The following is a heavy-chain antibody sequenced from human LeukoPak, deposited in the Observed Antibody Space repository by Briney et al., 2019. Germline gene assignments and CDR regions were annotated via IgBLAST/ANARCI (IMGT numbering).Heavy chain of an antibody. Sequence: ASVKLSCKVSVYTHIVLYMHWVRQAPGKALERVGDFDPEDGETIYTQKFQDRVNMTEDTSTDTAYMELSSLRSEDTAVYYCATDLDYDSAFDYWGQGTLVTVSS. D-gene: IGHD3-22*01. V-gene: IGHV1-24*01. CDR1: VYTHIVLY. CDR2: FDPEDGET. CDR3: ATDLDYDSAFDY. J-gene: IGHJ4*02.